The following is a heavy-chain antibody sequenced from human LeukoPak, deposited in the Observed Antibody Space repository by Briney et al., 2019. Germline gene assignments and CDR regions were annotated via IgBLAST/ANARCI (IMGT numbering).Heavy chain of an antibody. CDR2: IRHGGST. Sequence: PSETLSLTCAVFGETFNDRYWSWIRQPPGKALEWIGEIRHGGSTNYHPSFKSRLTTSVDTSRNQFSLHLRSVTAADTAVYYCGRGEVRGVIDHWGQGTLVTVSS. V-gene: IGHV4-34*01. J-gene: IGHJ4*02. D-gene: IGHD3-10*01. CDR3: GRGEVRGVIDH. CDR1: GETFNDRY.